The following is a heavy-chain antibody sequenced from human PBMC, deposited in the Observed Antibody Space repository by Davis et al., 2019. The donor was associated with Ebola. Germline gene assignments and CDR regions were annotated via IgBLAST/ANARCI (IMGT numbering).Heavy chain of an antibody. CDR2: IISSGSSV. CDR3: ASETVTNYFEY. J-gene: IGHJ4*02. Sequence: PGGSLRLSCAASGFAFSTYTMIWGRQAPGKGLEWVSSIISSGSSVYYADSVKGRFTISRDNSKNTLYLQMTSLRAEDTAVYYCASETVTNYFEYWGQGTLVTVSS. V-gene: IGHV3-21*04. D-gene: IGHD4-17*01. CDR1: GFAFSTYT.